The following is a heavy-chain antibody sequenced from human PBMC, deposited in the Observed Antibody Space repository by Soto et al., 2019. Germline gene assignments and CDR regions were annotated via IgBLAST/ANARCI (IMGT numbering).Heavy chain of an antibody. CDR3: ARAPRNRNSLRRDWFDP. D-gene: IGHD1-7*01. CDR1: GYTFTSYD. V-gene: IGHV1-8*01. CDR2: MNPNSGNT. J-gene: IGHJ5*02. Sequence: ASVKVSCKASGYTFTSYDINWVRQATGQGLEWMGWMNPNSGNTGYAQKFQGRVTMTRNTSISTAYMELSSLRSEDTAVYYCARAPRNRNSLRRDWFDPWGQGTMVTVYS.